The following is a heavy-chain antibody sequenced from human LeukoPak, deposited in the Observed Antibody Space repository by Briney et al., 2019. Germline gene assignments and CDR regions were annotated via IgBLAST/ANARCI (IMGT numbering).Heavy chain of an antibody. Sequence: PSETLSLTCAVYGGSFSGYYWSWIRQPPGKGLEWIGEINHSGSTNYNPSLKSRVTISVDTSKNQFSLKLSSVTAADTAVYYCARLYRRSSGAFDIWGQGTMVTVSS. J-gene: IGHJ3*02. D-gene: IGHD3-22*01. V-gene: IGHV4-34*01. CDR3: ARLYRRSSGAFDI. CDR2: INHSGST. CDR1: GGSFSGYY.